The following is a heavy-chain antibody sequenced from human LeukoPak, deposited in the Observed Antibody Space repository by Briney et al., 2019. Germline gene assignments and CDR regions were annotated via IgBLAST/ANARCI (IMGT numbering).Heavy chain of an antibody. J-gene: IGHJ4*02. D-gene: IGHD1-26*01. V-gene: IGHV3-30*03. CDR1: GFTFSSYG. CDR3: ARDHRVGATGTDFDY. Sequence: GGSLRLSCAAPGFTFSSYGMHWVRQAPGKGLEWVAVISYDGSNKYYADSVKGRFTISRDNSKNTLYLQMNSLRAEDTAVYYCARDHRVGATGTDFDYWGQGTLVTVSS. CDR2: ISYDGSNK.